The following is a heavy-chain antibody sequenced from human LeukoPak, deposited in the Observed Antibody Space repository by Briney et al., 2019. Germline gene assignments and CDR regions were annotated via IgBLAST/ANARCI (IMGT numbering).Heavy chain of an antibody. J-gene: IGHJ4*02. V-gene: IGHV1-18*01. D-gene: IGHD3-22*01. CDR3: ARNYYDSSGYLPPYYFDY. Sequence: SCNAAGYTFSFDGIRWFQLAPVQLPAWLGWIRAYNSNINYAQKPQGRVTMTTFSFISTAYIALMMLRGDDTAVYYCARNYYDSSGYLPPYYFDYWGQGTLVNVSS. CDR1: GYTFSFDG. CDR2: IRAYNSNI.